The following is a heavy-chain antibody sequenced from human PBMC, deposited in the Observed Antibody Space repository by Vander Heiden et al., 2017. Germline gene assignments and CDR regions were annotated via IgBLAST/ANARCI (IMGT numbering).Heavy chain of an antibody. J-gene: IGHJ4*02. CDR3: ARGPRFGELYLIDY. Sequence: QVQLQESGPGLVKPSETLSLTCTVSGGSISRYYWSWFRQPPGKGLEWIGYIYYSGSTNYNPSLKSRVTISVDTSKNQFSLKLSSVTAADTAVYYCARGPRFGELYLIDYWGQGTLVTVSS. CDR2: IYYSGST. CDR1: GGSISRYY. V-gene: IGHV4-59*01. D-gene: IGHD3-10*02.